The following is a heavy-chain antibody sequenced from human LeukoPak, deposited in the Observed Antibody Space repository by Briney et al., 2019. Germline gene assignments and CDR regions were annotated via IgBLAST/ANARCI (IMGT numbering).Heavy chain of an antibody. CDR1: GFTFRSYS. CDR3: ARGPSGYHNT. CDR2: ISYDGSNT. J-gene: IGHJ4*02. D-gene: IGHD5-12*01. Sequence: GGSLRLSCAASGFTFRSYSMHWVRQAPGKGLEWVAVISYDGSNTYYADSVKGRFTISRDNSKNTLYLQMNSLRVEDTAVYYCARGPSGYHNTGGQGTLVTVSS. V-gene: IGHV3-30*04.